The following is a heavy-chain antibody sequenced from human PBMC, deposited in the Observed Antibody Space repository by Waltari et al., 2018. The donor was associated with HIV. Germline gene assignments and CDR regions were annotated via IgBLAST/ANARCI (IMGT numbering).Heavy chain of an antibody. D-gene: IGHD3-22*01. CDR2: VWYDGKNK. J-gene: IGHJ4*02. V-gene: IGHV3-33*01. Sequence: QLQLVESGGGVVQPGRSLRLACAAPGFTFSSYGMHWVRQAPGKGLEWLAVVWYDGKNKYYADSVKGRFTVSRDNSKNTLFLQMNSLRVDDTAVYYCARTPYDTSGYCFDYWGQGTLVTVSS. CDR1: GFTFSSYG. CDR3: ARTPYDTSGYCFDY.